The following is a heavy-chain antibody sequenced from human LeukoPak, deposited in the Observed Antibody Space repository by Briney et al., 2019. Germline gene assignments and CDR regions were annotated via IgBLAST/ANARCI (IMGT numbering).Heavy chain of an antibody. CDR2: ISAYNGNT. D-gene: IGHD3-3*01. CDR1: GYTFTSYG. CDR3: ARLGGVLRFLEWLSPPDY. J-gene: IGHJ4*02. Sequence: GASVKVSCKASGYTFTSYGISWVRQAPGQGLEWMGWISAYNGNTNYAQKLQGRATMTTDTSTSTAYMELRSLRSDDTAVYYCARLGGVLRFLEWLSPPDYWGQGTLVTVSS. V-gene: IGHV1-18*01.